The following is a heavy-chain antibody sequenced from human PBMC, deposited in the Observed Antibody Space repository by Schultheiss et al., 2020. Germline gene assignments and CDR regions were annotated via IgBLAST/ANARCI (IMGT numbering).Heavy chain of an antibody. V-gene: IGHV4-39*01. CDR3: ARGYYYFDY. Sequence: SETLSLTCTVSGGSISSRSYYWGWIRQPPGKGLEWIGSFYFGGSTNFNPSLQSRITMSVDTSKNRFSLNLSSVTAADTAVYYCARGYYYFDYWGQGTLVTVSS. CDR2: FYFGGST. CDR1: GGSISSRSYY. J-gene: IGHJ4*02. D-gene: IGHD5-18*01.